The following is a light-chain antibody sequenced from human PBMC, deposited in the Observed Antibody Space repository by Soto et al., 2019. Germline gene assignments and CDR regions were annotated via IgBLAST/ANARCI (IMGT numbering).Light chain of an antibody. CDR3: QQYGSSPRT. V-gene: IGKV3-20*01. Sequence: EIELTQSPGTMSLSPGEVASLXXRASQSVSSSYLAWYRQKPGQAPSXXIYGASNRATGIPDRFSGSGSGTDFTLTISRLEPEDFAVYYCQQYGSSPRTFGQGTKVDIK. J-gene: IGKJ1*01. CDR1: QSVSSSY. CDR2: GAS.